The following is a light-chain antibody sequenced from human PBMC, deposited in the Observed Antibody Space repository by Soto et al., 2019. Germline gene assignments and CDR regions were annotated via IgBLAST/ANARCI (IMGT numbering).Light chain of an antibody. CDR2: DAS. CDR1: QGISSY. J-gene: IGKJ4*01. V-gene: IGKV1-9*01. CDR3: HQVYGCPST. Sequence: IELTQSPSSLSASVGDRATITCRARQGISSYLGWYQQKPGKAPNLLIYDASTLHSGVPSRFSGGGSARAFSRTISSLQPEDFATYYCHQVYGCPSTFGGGTKVEIK.